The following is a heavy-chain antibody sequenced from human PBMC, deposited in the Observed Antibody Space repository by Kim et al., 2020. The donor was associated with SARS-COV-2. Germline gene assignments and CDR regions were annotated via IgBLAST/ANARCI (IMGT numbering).Heavy chain of an antibody. CDR2: IYWDDDK. Sequence: SGPTLVKSTQTLTLTCTFSGFSLSTNGVGVAWIRQPPGKALEWLALIYWDDDKHYSPSLKSRLTITKDTSKNQVVLTMTNMDPVDTATYYCAHGMAVTPGGSFAYWGQGTLVTVSS. D-gene: IGHD2-21*02. J-gene: IGHJ4*02. CDR1: GFSLSTNGVG. V-gene: IGHV2-5*02. CDR3: AHGMAVTPGGSFAY.